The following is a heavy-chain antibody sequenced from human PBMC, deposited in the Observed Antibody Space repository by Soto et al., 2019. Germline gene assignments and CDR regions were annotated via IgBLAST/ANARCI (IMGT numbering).Heavy chain of an antibody. Sequence: QVQLVQSGAEVKKPGSSVKVSCKASGGTFSSYTISWVRQAPGQGLEWMGRIIPILGIANYAQKFQGRVTITADKSTSTAYMELSSLRSEDTAVDYCARYLGGNWFDPWGQGTLVTVSS. CDR3: ARYLGGNWFDP. CDR1: GGTFSSYT. V-gene: IGHV1-69*02. J-gene: IGHJ5*02. D-gene: IGHD1-26*01. CDR2: IIPILGIA.